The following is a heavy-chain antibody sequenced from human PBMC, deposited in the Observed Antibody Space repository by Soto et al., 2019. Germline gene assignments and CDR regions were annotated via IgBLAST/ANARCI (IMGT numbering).Heavy chain of an antibody. D-gene: IGHD5-12*01. CDR2: INPNSGGT. CDR3: ARVPLRGYSGHFDY. J-gene: IGHJ4*02. V-gene: IGHV1-2*02. CDR1: GYTFTGYY. Sequence: QVQLVQSGAEVKKPGASVKVSCKASGYTFTGYYIHWVRQAPGQGLEWIGWINPNSGGTNYAQKFQGRVTMTRDTSIDTAYMELSRLKSDDTAVYYCARVPLRGYSGHFDYWGQGTLVTVSS.